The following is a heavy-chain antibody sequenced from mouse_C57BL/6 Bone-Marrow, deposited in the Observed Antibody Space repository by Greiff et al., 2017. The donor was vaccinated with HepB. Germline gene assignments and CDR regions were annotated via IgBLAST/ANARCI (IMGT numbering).Heavy chain of an antibody. J-gene: IGHJ1*03. V-gene: IGHV1-63*01. CDR2: IYPGGGYT. CDR1: GYTFTNYW. CDR3: ARRYYGSSPHWYFDV. D-gene: IGHD1-1*01. Sequence: QVQLPQSGAELVRPGTSVKMSCKASGYTFTNYWIGCATQRPGHGLAWIGDIYPGGGYTNYNEKFKGKATLTADKSSSPAYMQFSSLTSEDSAIYYCARRYYGSSPHWYFDVWGTGTTVTVSS.